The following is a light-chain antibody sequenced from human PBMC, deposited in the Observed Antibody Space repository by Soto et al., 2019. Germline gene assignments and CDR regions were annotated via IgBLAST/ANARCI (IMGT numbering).Light chain of an antibody. CDR3: GSWDSSLSAYV. CDR1: SSNIGAGYD. Sequence: QSVLAQPPSVSGAPGQRVTISCTGSSSNIGAGYDVHWYQHVPGTAPRLLIYDDNKRPSGIPDRFSGSKSGTSATLGITGFQTGDEADYYCGSWDSSLSAYVFGTGTKVTVL. V-gene: IGLV1-51*01. CDR2: DDN. J-gene: IGLJ1*01.